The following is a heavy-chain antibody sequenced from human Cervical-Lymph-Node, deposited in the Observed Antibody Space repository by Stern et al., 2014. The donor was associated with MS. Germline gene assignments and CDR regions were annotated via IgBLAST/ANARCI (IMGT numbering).Heavy chain of an antibody. Sequence: EVQLVQSGGGLIQPGGSLRLSCAASGFTVSSNYMSWVRQAPGKGLEWVSVIYSGGSTYYADSVKGRFTISRDNSKNTLYLQMNSLRAEDTAVYYCALQRFGELSPVDYWGQGTLVTVSS. D-gene: IGHD3-10*01. CDR1: GFTVSSNY. CDR3: ALQRFGELSPVDY. V-gene: IGHV3-53*01. CDR2: IYSGGST. J-gene: IGHJ4*02.